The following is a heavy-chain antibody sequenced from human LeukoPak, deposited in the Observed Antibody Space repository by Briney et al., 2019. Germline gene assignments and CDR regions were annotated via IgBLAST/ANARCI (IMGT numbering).Heavy chain of an antibody. Sequence: GGPLRLPCAASGFPFSSRSMNWLRPAPGKGLEGVSIIYSGEVTSYADSVKGRFTISRDSGTNTLFLQMDNLRADDTAVYYCARVVAAVALRDYHYVDVWGKGTTVTVSS. V-gene: IGHV3-53*01. D-gene: IGHD2-15*01. CDR3: ARVVAAVALRDYHYVDV. J-gene: IGHJ6*03. CDR1: GFPFSSRS. CDR2: IYSGEVT.